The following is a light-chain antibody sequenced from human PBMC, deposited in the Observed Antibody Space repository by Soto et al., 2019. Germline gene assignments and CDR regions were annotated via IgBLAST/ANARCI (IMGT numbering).Light chain of an antibody. CDR3: QQYNNWPIT. CDR2: GAS. J-gene: IGKJ5*01. Sequence: ATLSVSPWERVTLSCRSSQSVADNLAWFQQKPGQGPRLLIYGASTRATGIPARFSGSGSETDFTLTISSLRSEDSAVYHCQQYNNWPITFGQGTRLEIK. V-gene: IGKV3-15*01. CDR1: QSVADN.